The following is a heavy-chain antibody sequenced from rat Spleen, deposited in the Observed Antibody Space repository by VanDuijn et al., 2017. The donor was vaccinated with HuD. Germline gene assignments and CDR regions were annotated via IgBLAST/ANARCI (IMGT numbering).Heavy chain of an antibody. V-gene: IGHV5-20*01. Sequence: EVHLVESGGGLVQPGRSLKLSCAASGFTFSNYDMAWVRQAPTKGLEWVASISYDGTATYYRDSVKGRFTLSRDNAKSTLYLQLDSLRSEDTATYYCTTDTFYDGTYYPGGFDYWGQGTLDTVSS. D-gene: IGHD1-12*02. CDR1: GFTFSNYD. J-gene: IGHJ3*01. CDR3: TTDTFYDGTYYPGGFDY. CDR2: ISYDGTAT.